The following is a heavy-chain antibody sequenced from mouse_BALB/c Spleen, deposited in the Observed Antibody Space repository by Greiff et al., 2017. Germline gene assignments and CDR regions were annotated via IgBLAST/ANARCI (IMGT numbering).Heavy chain of an antibody. CDR3: ARGEVVAYYYAMDY. D-gene: IGHD1-1*01. Sequence: EVKLMESGGGLVQPGGSRKLSCAASGFTFSSFGMHWVRQAPEKGLEWVAYISSGSSTIYYADTVKGRFTISRDNPKNTLFLQMTSLRSEDTAMYYCARGEVVAYYYAMDYWGQGTSVTVSS. CDR2: ISSGSSTI. J-gene: IGHJ4*01. CDR1: GFTFSSFG. V-gene: IGHV5-17*02.